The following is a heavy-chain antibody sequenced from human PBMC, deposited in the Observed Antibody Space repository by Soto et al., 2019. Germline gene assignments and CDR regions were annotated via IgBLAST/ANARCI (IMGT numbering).Heavy chain of an antibody. Sequence: PSETLSLTCTVSGGSISSYYWSWIRQPPGKGLEWIGHIYHSGRTYYNPSLKSRVTISVDTSKNQFSLNLSSVTAADTAVYYCARWVEVSLDYFDSWGQGTPVTVPQ. J-gene: IGHJ4*02. CDR3: ARWVEVSLDYFDS. CDR2: IYHSGRT. CDR1: GGSISSYY. V-gene: IGHV4-59*12. D-gene: IGHD2-15*01.